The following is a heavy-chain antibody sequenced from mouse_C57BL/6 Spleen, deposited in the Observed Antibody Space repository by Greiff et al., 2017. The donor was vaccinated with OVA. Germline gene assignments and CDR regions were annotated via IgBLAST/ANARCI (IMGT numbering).Heavy chain of an antibody. CDR1: GFTFSSYA. CDR2: ISDGGSYT. V-gene: IGHV5-4*01. D-gene: IGHD1-3*01. CDR3: ARDRELERGYAMDY. Sequence: EVKLVESGGGLVKPGGSLKLSCAASGFTFSSYAMSWVRQTPEKRLEWVATISDGGSYTYYPDNVKGRFTISRDNAKNNLYLQMSHLKSEDTAMYYCARDRELERGYAMDYWGQGTSVTVSS. J-gene: IGHJ4*01.